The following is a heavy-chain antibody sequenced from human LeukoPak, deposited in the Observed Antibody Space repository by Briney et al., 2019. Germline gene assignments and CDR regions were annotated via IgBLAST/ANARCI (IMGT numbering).Heavy chain of an antibody. D-gene: IGHD4-17*01. V-gene: IGHV4-34*01. CDR2: INHSGST. Sequence: KPSETLSLTCAVYGGSFSGYYWSWIRQPPGKGLEWIGEINHSGSTNYNPSLKSRVTISVDTSKNQFSLKLSSVTAADTAVYYCARDPSYSATTVTANWYFDLWGRGTLVTVSS. CDR3: ARDPSYSATTVTANWYFDL. J-gene: IGHJ2*01. CDR1: GGSFSGYY.